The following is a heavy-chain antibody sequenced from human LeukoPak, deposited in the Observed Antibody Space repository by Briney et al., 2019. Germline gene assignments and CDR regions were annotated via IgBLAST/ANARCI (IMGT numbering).Heavy chain of an antibody. D-gene: IGHD6-19*01. J-gene: IGHJ4*02. V-gene: IGHV3-30*03. CDR3: ARGVAVAARFDY. CDR1: GFTFSSYG. CDR2: ISYDGSNK. Sequence: GGSLRLSCAASGFTFSSYGMHWVRQAPGKGLEWVAVISYDGSNKYSADSVKGRFTISRDNSKNTLYLQMNSLRAEDTAVYYCARGVAVAARFDYWGQGTLVTVSS.